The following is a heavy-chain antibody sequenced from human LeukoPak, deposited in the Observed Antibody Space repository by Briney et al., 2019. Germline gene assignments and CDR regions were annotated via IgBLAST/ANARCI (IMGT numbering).Heavy chain of an antibody. CDR1: GGSISSGGYS. CDR2: TYHSGST. J-gene: IGHJ4*02. D-gene: IGHD5-18*01. CDR3: ARGMDTATDFDY. Sequence: PSETLSLTCAVSGGSISSGGYSWSWIRQPPGKGLEWIGYTYHSGSTYYNPSLKSRVTISVDRSKNQFSLKLSSVTAADTAVYYCARGMDTATDFDYWGQGTLVTVSS. V-gene: IGHV4-30-2*01.